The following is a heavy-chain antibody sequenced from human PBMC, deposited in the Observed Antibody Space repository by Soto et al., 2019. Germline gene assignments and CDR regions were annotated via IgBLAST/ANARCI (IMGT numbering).Heavy chain of an antibody. D-gene: IGHD6-19*01. CDR1: GFTFSSYD. V-gene: IGHV3-13*01. J-gene: IGHJ6*02. CDR2: IGTAGDT. Sequence: EVQLVESGGGLVQPGGSLRLSCAASGFTFSSYDMHWVRQATGKGLEWVSAIGTAGDTYYPGSVKGRFTISRENAKNSLYLQMNSLRAGDTAVYYCARSTSPAYSSGWGSTYYYYGMDVWGQGTTVTVSS. CDR3: ARSTSPAYSSGWGSTYYYYGMDV.